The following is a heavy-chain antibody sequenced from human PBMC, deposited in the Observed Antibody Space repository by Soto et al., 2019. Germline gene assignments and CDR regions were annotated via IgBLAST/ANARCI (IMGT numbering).Heavy chain of an antibody. CDR2: INHSGST. J-gene: IGHJ6*03. CDR1: GGSFSGYY. D-gene: IGHD2-2*01. CDR3: ARGEVVVPAAMGRYYYYYYMDV. V-gene: IGHV4-34*01. Sequence: PSETLSLTCAVYGGSFSGYYWSWIRQPPGKGLEWIGEINHSGSTNYNPSLKSRVTISVDTSKNQFSLKLSSVTAADTAVYYCARGEVVVPAAMGRYYYYYYMDVWGKGTTVTVSS.